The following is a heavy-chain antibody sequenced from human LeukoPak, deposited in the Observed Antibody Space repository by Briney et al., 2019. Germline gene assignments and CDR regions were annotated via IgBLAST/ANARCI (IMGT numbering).Heavy chain of an antibody. D-gene: IGHD6-13*01. CDR1: GFTFRSHA. CDR3: AKRSSSWSIDY. V-gene: IGHV3-23*01. CDR2: IYENGGTT. Sequence: GGSLRLSCVGSGFTFRSHAMSWVRQAPEKGLEFVSGIYENGGTTYYADSVKGRFSISRDNSKNTLYLQMDSLRGEDTAVYYCAKRSSSWSIDYWGQGTLVTVSS. J-gene: IGHJ4*02.